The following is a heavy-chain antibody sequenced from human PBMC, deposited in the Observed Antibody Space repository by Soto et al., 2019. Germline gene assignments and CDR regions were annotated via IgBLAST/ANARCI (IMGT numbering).Heavy chain of an antibody. J-gene: IGHJ4*02. V-gene: IGHV1-58*01. D-gene: IGHD2-21*02. CDR1: GFTFRNSA. CDR3: AAELYLGGDCCQFDY. CDR2: TIVGTGNT. Sequence: QVQVEQSGPEVRTPGTSVKVSCKTSGFTFRNSAVQWVRQAPGQRLEWIAWTIVGTGNTNYAQRVQDRVTVTRDMSTNTAYLELSSLSSEDTAIYYCAAELYLGGDCCQFDYWGQGTLVTVSS.